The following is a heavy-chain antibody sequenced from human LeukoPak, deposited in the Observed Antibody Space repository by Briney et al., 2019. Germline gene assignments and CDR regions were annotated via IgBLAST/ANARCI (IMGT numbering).Heavy chain of an antibody. V-gene: IGHV4-59*08. Sequence: SETLSLTCTVSGDSMSSYYWNWMRQPPGKELEWIGYIYYSGSTNYNPSLKSRVTTSVDTSKNQFSLRLSSVTAADTAVYYCAGHTSYGHFDYWGQGTLVTVSS. CDR2: IYYSGST. CDR3: AGHTSYGHFDY. J-gene: IGHJ4*02. CDR1: GDSMSSYY. D-gene: IGHD3-10*01.